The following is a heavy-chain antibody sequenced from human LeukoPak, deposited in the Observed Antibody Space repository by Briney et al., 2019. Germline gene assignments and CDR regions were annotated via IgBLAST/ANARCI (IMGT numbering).Heavy chain of an antibody. CDR1: GFTFSSYS. D-gene: IGHD3-22*01. J-gene: IGHJ4*02. V-gene: IGHV3-21*01. Sequence: PGGSLRLSCAASGFTFSSYSMNWVRQAPGKGLEWVSSISSSSSYIYYADSVKGRFTISRDNAKNSLYLQMNSLRAEDTAVYYCARDGLQAYYDSSGFFDYWRQGTLVTVSS. CDR2: ISSSSSYI. CDR3: ARDGLQAYYDSSGFFDY.